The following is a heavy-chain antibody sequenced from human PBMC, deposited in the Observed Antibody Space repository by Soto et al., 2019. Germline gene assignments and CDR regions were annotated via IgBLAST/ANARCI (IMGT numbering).Heavy chain of an antibody. D-gene: IGHD3-16*02. CDR2: ISGSGGST. Sequence: EVQLLESGGGLVQPGGSLRLSCAASGFTFSSYAMSWVRQAPGKGLEWVSAISGSGGSTYYADSVKGRFTSSRDNSKNPVYLQMNSRRAEVTAVYYCAIIVKLAPPSYYLDYWGQGTQVSVSS. V-gene: IGHV3-23*01. CDR3: AIIVKLAPPSYYLDY. CDR1: GFTFSSYA. J-gene: IGHJ4*01.